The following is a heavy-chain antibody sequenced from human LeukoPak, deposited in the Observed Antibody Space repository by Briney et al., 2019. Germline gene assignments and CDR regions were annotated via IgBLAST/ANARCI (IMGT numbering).Heavy chain of an antibody. J-gene: IGHJ4*02. CDR1: GFTFSNAW. D-gene: IGHD1-20*01. Sequence: PGGSLRLSCATSGFTFSNAWMNWVRQAPGKGLEWVSSISSSDGYIYYADSMKGRFTISRDNAKNSLYLQMNSLRAEDTAVYYCARGTNWSPLDFDYWGQGTLVTVSS. CDR2: ISSSDGYI. CDR3: ARGTNWSPLDFDY. V-gene: IGHV3-21*01.